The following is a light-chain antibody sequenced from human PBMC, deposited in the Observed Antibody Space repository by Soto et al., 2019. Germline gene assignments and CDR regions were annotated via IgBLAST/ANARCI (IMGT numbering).Light chain of an antibody. CDR3: CSYAGGYTYV. J-gene: IGLJ1*01. V-gene: IGLV2-11*01. CDR1: SSDVGGYNY. Sequence: QSVLTQPRSVSGSPGQSVTISCTGTSSDVGGYNYVSWYQQYPGKAPKLMIYDVNKRPSGVPDRFSGSKSGNTASLTISGLQAEDEADYYCCSYAGGYTYVFGTGTKVTVL. CDR2: DVN.